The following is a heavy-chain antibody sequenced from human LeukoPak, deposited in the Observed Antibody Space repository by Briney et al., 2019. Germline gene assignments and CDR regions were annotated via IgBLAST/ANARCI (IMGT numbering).Heavy chain of an antibody. V-gene: IGHV3-11*01. Sequence: GGSLRLSCAASGFTFSDYYMSWIRQAPGKGLEWVSYISSSGSTIYYADSVKGRFTISRDNAKNSLYLQMNSLRAEDTAVYYCAGGTKYYDFWSGYYTSYYFDYWGQGTLVTVSS. CDR1: GFTFSDYY. CDR2: ISSSGSTI. CDR3: AGGTKYYDFWSGYYTSYYFDY. D-gene: IGHD3-3*01. J-gene: IGHJ4*02.